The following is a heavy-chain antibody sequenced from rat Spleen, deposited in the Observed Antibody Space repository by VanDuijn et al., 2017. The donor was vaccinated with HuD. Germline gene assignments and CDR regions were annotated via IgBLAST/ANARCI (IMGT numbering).Heavy chain of an antibody. J-gene: IGHJ2*01. D-gene: IGHD1-4*01. V-gene: IGHV5-7*01. CDR2: ISYDGRST. CDR3: TRVTQGITPY. Sequence: EVQLVESGGGLVQPGRSMKLSCAASGFTFSDYAMAWVRQAPKKGLEWVATISYDGRSTYYRDSVKGRFTISRDNAKSTLYQPMNSLTSEITPTYTYTRVTQGITPYWGQGVPVTVSA. CDR1: GFTFSDYA.